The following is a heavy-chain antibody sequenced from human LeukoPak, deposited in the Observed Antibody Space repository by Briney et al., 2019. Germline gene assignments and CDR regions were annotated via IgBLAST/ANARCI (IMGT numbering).Heavy chain of an antibody. Sequence: ASVKVSCKASGGTFSSYAISWVRQAPGQGLEWMGRIIPIFGTANYAQKFQGRVTITTDETTSTGYMELSSLRSEDTAVYYCAREEYRYSSGWYFHFDYWGQGTLVTVSS. CDR3: AREEYRYSSGWYFHFDY. D-gene: IGHD6-19*01. V-gene: IGHV1-69*05. CDR1: GGTFSSYA. CDR2: IIPIFGTA. J-gene: IGHJ4*02.